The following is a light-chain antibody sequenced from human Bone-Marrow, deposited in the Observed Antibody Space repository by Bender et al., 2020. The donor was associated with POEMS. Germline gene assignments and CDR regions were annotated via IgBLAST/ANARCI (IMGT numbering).Light chain of an antibody. V-gene: IGLV1-40*01. J-gene: IGLJ3*02. CDR1: SSNTGSGYD. CDR3: SSYRSLTLRV. Sequence: QSVLTQPPSVSGAPGQRVTISCTGSSSNTGSGYDINWYQHLPGTAPKLLIYGYNNRPSGVSDRFSGSKSGTSASLTISGLQAEDEADYYCSSYRSLTLRVFGGGTKVIVL. CDR2: GYN.